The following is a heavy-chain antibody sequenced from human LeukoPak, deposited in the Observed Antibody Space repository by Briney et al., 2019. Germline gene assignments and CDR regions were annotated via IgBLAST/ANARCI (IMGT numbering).Heavy chain of an antibody. CDR1: GFTFSDYS. Sequence: GGSLRLSCAASGFTFSDYSMSWIRQAPGKGLEWVSYISSSGPMSHPDSVKGRFTVSRDNAKNSLYLQMTNLRAEDTAVYYCARDVNVAFDYWGQGTLVTVSS. CDR2: ISSSGPM. CDR3: ARDVNVAFDY. J-gene: IGHJ4*02. D-gene: IGHD2-8*01. V-gene: IGHV3-11*04.